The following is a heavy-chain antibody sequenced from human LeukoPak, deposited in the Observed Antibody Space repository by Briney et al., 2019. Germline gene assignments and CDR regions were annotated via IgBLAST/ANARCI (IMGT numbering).Heavy chain of an antibody. Sequence: SETLSLTCAVYGGSFSGYYWSWIRQPPGKGLEWIGEINHSGSTNYNPSLKSRVTISVDTSKNQISLKLSSVTAADTAVYYCARAPYYYDSSGYNFDYWGQGTLVTVSS. CDR3: ARAPYYYDSSGYNFDY. D-gene: IGHD3-22*01. V-gene: IGHV4-34*01. J-gene: IGHJ4*02. CDR1: GGSFSGYY. CDR2: INHSGST.